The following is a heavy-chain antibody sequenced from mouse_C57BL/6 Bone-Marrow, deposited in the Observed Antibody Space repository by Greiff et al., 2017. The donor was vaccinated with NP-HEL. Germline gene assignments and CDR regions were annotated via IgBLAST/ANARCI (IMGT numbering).Heavy chain of an antibody. J-gene: IGHJ2*01. CDR3: TTSITPVVAR. V-gene: IGHV14-4*01. CDR2: IDPENGDT. D-gene: IGHD1-1*01. CDR1: GFNIKDDY. Sequence: VQLQQSGAELVRPGASVKLSCTASGFNIKDDYMHWVKQRPEQGLEWIGWIDPENGDTEYASKFQGKATITADTSSNTAYLQLSSLTSEDTAVYYCTTSITPVVARWGQGTTLTVSS.